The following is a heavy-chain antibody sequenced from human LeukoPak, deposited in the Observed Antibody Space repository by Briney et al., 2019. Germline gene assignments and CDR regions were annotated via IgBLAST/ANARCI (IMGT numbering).Heavy chain of an antibody. V-gene: IGHV3-30*04. D-gene: IGHD4-11*01. CDR1: GFTFSSYA. CDR2: ISYDGSNK. Sequence: SGGSLRLPCAASGFTFSSYAMHWVRQAPGKGLEWVAVISYDGSNKYHADSVKGRFTISRDNSKNTLYMQMNSLRAEDTAVYYCVRGVTTERYNWFDPWGQGTLVTVSS. J-gene: IGHJ5*02. CDR3: VRGVTTERYNWFDP.